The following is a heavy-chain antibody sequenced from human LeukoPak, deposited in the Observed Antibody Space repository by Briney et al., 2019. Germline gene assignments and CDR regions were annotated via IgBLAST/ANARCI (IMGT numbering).Heavy chain of an antibody. Sequence: GGSLRLSCAASGFTFSSYAMHWVRQAPGKGLEWVAVISYDGSNKYYADFVKGRFTISRDNSKNTLYLQMNSLRAEDTAVYYCAKSNGATYYFDYWGQGTLVTVSS. CDR3: AKSNGATYYFDY. J-gene: IGHJ4*02. D-gene: IGHD1-26*01. CDR1: GFTFSSYA. CDR2: ISYDGSNK. V-gene: IGHV3-30-3*02.